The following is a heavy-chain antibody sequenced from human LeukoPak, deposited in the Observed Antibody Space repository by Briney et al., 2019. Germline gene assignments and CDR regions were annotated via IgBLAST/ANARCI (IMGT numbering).Heavy chain of an antibody. CDR1: GYSISSGYY. D-gene: IGHD5-18*01. Sequence: PSETLSLTCAVSGYSISSGYYWGWIRQPPGKGLEWIGSIYHSGSTYYNPSLKSRVTIPVDTSKNQFSLKLSSVTAADTAVYYCARHVLSSGYSYGLSFDYWGQGTLVTVSS. CDR3: ARHVLSSGYSYGLSFDY. CDR2: IYHSGST. V-gene: IGHV4-38-2*01. J-gene: IGHJ4*02.